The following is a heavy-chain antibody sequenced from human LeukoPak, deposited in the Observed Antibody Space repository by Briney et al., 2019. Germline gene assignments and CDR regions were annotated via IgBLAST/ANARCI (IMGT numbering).Heavy chain of an antibody. J-gene: IGHJ4*02. V-gene: IGHV3-30*04. Sequence: GGFLRLSCAASGFTFSSYAMHWVRQAPGKGLEWVAVISYDGSNKYYADSVKGRFTISRDNSKNTLYLQMNSLRAEDTAVYYCARDSVAARYKNSSSWYSHSDYWGQGTLVTVSS. CDR1: GFTFSSYA. CDR2: ISYDGSNK. D-gene: IGHD6-13*01. CDR3: ARDSVAARYKNSSSWYSHSDY.